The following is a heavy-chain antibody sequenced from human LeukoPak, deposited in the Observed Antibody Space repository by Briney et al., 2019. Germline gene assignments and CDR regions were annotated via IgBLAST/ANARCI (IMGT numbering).Heavy chain of an antibody. CDR1: GGSISSYY. V-gene: IGHV4-59*01. D-gene: IGHD5-18*01. CDR2: IYYSGST. J-gene: IGHJ4*02. Sequence: SETLSLTCTVSGGSISSYYWSWIRQPPGKGLEWIGYIYYSGSTNYNPSLKSRVTISVDASKNQFSLKLSSVTAADTAVYYCAREAYSYGYSFDYWGQGTLVTVSS. CDR3: AREAYSYGYSFDY.